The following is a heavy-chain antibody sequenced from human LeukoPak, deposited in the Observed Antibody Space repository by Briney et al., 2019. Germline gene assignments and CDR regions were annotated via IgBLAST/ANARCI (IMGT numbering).Heavy chain of an antibody. CDR2: FHYTGTT. D-gene: IGHD5-18*01. CDR3: ARDHIGEPLGYTYGSIPYVNWFDS. Sequence: SETLSLTCSVSGDSFKTNSHYWAWIRQPPGKGLQWIGSFHYTGTTNYNPPLRSRATVAVDTSKNQFSLQLRSVTAADTAVYSCARDHIGEPLGYTYGSIPYVNWFDSWGQGTLVTVSS. J-gene: IGHJ5*01. V-gene: IGHV4-39*07. CDR1: GDSFKTNSHY.